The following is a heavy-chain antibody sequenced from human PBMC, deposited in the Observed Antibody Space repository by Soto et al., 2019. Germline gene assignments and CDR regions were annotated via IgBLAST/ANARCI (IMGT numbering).Heavy chain of an antibody. Sequence: QVQLVQSGAEVKKPGASVKVSCKASGYTFTSYDINWVRQATGQGLEWMGWMNPNSGNTGYAQKFQGRVTMTRNTSISTAYMELSSLRSEDTAVYYCARGAINDFWSGHEAWFDPWGQGTLVTVSS. V-gene: IGHV1-8*01. J-gene: IGHJ5*02. CDR1: GYTFTSYD. CDR3: ARGAINDFWSGHEAWFDP. D-gene: IGHD3-3*01. CDR2: MNPNSGNT.